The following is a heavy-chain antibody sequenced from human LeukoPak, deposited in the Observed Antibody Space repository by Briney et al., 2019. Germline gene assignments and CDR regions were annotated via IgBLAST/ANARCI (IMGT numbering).Heavy chain of an antibody. D-gene: IGHD1-1*01. V-gene: IGHV3-23*01. CDR2: ISGSGGST. J-gene: IGHJ4*02. Sequence: PGGSLRLSCAASGFTFSSYAMSWVRQAPGKGLEWVSAISGSGGSTYYADSVKGRFTISRDNSKNTLYLQMNSLRAEDTAVYYCAKDTRQLEPLRRGGTFDYWGQGTLVTVSS. CDR3: AKDTRQLEPLRRGGTFDY. CDR1: GFTFSSYA.